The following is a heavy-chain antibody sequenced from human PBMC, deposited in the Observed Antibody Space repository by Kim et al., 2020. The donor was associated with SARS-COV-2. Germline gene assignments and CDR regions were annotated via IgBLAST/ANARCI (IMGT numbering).Heavy chain of an antibody. CDR1: GDSISSNYW. Sequence: SETLSLICAVSGDSISSNYWWTWVRQSPGKGLEWIGEAHQNGETNYNPSLKRRVAMSLDKSKNQFSLKLSSVTAADSATYYCARVPGGCSASSCYLSSWG. CDR2: AHQNGET. V-gene: IGHV4-4*02. CDR3: ARVPGGCSASSCYLSS. D-gene: IGHD2-2*01. J-gene: IGHJ5*01.